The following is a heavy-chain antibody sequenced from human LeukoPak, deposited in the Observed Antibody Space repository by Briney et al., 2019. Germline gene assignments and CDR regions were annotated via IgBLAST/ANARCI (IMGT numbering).Heavy chain of an antibody. J-gene: IGHJ5*02. Sequence: SETLSLTCTVSGGSISSYYWSWIRQPPGKGLEWIGRIYTSGSTNYNPSLKSRVTISVDTSKNQFSLKLSSVTAADTAVYYCARGSGSYYEANWFDRWGQGTLVTVSS. CDR3: ARGSGSYYEANWFDR. V-gene: IGHV4-4*08. CDR2: IYTSGST. CDR1: GGSISSYY. D-gene: IGHD1-26*01.